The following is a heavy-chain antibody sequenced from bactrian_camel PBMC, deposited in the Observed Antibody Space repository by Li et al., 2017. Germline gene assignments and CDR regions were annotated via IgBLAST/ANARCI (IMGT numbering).Heavy chain of an antibody. CDR1: GYASGITC. J-gene: IGHJ4*01. Sequence: HVQLVESGGGSVQAGGSLRLSCAASGYASGITCMGWFRQTPGKEREGVALIARSLGNTYYTDSVKGRFTISQDNAKNTLYLQMDNLKPEDTALYRCGASWDVTAPAYLGLITSPESGAYWGEGTQVTVS. CDR3: GASWDVTAPAYLGLITSPESGAY. CDR2: IARSLGNT. D-gene: IGHD8*01. V-gene: IGHV3S54*01.